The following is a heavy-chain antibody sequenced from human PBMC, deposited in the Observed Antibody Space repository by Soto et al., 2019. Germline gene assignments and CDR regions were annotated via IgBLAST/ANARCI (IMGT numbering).Heavy chain of an antibody. CDR1: GYSFTSYW. CDR2: IDPSDSYS. D-gene: IGHD4-17*01. V-gene: IGHV5-10-1*01. J-gene: IGHJ6*02. Sequence: GESLKISCKGSGYSFTSYWISWVRQMPGKGLEWMGRIDPSDSYSNYSPSFQGHVTISADKSISTAYLQWSSLKASDTAMYYCARHPLGLYGDYDRDGMDVWGQGTTVTVSS. CDR3: ARHPLGLYGDYDRDGMDV.